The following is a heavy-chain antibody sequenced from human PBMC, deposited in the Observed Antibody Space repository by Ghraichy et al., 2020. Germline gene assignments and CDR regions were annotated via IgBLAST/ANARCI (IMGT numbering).Heavy chain of an antibody. CDR1: GITVSRNY. D-gene: IGHD3-22*01. V-gene: IGHV3-66*02. CDR3: AGEGDYHDTSGTLGNFEY. J-gene: IGHJ4*02. CDR2: IYIGDNK. Sequence: GGSLGLSCEVSGITVSRNYITWVRQAPGKGLEWVSVIYIGDNKEYADSVKGRFTISRDIFKNTVHLQMNRLRAEDTAVYYCAGEGDYHDTSGTLGNFEYWGQGTLVTVSS.